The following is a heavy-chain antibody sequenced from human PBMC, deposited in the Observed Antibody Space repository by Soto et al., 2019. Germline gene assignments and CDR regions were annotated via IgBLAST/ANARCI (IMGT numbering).Heavy chain of an antibody. CDR2: INHSGST. J-gene: IGHJ4*02. Sequence: SETLSLTCAVYGGSFSGYYWSWIRQPPGKGLEWIGEINHSGSTNYNPSLKSRVTISVDTSKNQFSLKLSSVTAADTAVYYCARKSLDTAMVTVLDYWGQGTLVTVSS. V-gene: IGHV4-34*01. CDR3: ARKSLDTAMVTVLDY. D-gene: IGHD5-18*01. CDR1: GGSFSGYY.